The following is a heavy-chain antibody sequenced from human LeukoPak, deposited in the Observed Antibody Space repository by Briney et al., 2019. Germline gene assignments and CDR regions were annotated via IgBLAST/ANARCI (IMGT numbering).Heavy chain of an antibody. CDR1: GFTVSSNY. Sequence: PGGSLRLSCAASGFTVSSNYMSWVRQAPGKGLEWVSVIYSGGSTYYADSVKGRFTISRDNSKNTLYLQMNSLRAEDTAVYYCARDTLSSGYARGYFDYWGQGTLVTVSS. CDR2: IYSGGST. CDR3: ARDTLSSGYARGYFDY. D-gene: IGHD5-12*01. J-gene: IGHJ4*02. V-gene: IGHV3-66*01.